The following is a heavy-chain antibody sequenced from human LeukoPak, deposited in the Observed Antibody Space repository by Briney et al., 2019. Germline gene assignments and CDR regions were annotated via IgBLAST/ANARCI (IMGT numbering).Heavy chain of an antibody. J-gene: IGHJ5*02. CDR3: ARQQWLVRGGGSGWFDP. CDR1: GYTFTGYY. CDR2: INPNSGGT. V-gene: IGHV1-2*02. Sequence: ASVKVSCKASGYTFTGYYMHWVRQAPGQGLEWMGWINPNSGGTNYAQKFQGRVTMTRDTSIRPAYMELSRLRSDDTAVYYCARQQWLVRGGGSGWFDPWGQGTLVTVSS. D-gene: IGHD6-19*01.